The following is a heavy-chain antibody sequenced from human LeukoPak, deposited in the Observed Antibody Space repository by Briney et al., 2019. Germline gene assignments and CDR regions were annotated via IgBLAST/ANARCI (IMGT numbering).Heavy chain of an antibody. CDR3: ARLGVVPAAILYYFDY. CDR1: GFTFSSYS. Sequence: PGGSLRLSCAASGFTFSSYSMNWVRQAPGKGLEWVSSISSSSSYIYYADSVKGRFTISRDNAKNSLYLQMNSLRAEDTAVYYCARLGVVPAAILYYFDYWGQGTLVTVSS. CDR2: ISSSSSYI. V-gene: IGHV3-21*01. J-gene: IGHJ4*02. D-gene: IGHD2-2*02.